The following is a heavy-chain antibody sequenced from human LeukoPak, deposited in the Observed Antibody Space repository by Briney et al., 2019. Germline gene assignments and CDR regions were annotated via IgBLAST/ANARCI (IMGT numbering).Heavy chain of an antibody. V-gene: IGHV4-59*01. J-gene: IGHJ4*02. CDR3: ARLRALSYYDSSGDLYYFEY. CDR1: GGSISSYY. D-gene: IGHD3-22*01. Sequence: SETLSLTCTVSGGSISSYYWSWLRQPPGKGLEWIGFIYYSGITDYNPSLKSRVTISVDTSKNQFSLKPTSVTAADTAVYYCARLRALSYYDSSGDLYYFEYWGQGTLVTVSS. CDR2: IYYSGIT.